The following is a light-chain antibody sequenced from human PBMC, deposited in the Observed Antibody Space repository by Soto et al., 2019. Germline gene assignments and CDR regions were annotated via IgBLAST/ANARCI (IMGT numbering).Light chain of an antibody. V-gene: IGLV2-23*02. CDR2: EVS. Sequence: QSALTQPASVSGSPGQSITISCTGTSSDVGTYNLVSWYQHHPAKAPQLMIFEVSKRPSRVSNRFSGSKSGNTASLTISGLQAEDEADYYCCSYAGSSFYVFGTGTKVTVL. CDR1: SSDVGTYNL. CDR3: CSYAGSSFYV. J-gene: IGLJ1*01.